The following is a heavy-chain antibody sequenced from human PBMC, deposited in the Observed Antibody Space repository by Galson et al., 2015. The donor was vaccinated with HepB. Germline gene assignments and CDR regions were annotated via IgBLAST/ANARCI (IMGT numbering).Heavy chain of an antibody. J-gene: IGHJ4*02. V-gene: IGHV3-53*01. CDR2: IYSGGST. CDR3: AKSDFWSGYDKFRWGFFDY. D-gene: IGHD3-3*01. CDR1: GFTVSSNY. Sequence: SLRLSCAASGFTVSSNYMSWVRQAPGKGLEWVSVIYSGGSTYYADSVKGRFTISRDNSKNTLYLQMNSLRAEDTAVYYCAKSDFWSGYDKFRWGFFDYWGQGTLVTVSS.